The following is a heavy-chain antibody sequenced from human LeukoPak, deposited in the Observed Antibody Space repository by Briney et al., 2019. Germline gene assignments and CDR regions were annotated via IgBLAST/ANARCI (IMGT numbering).Heavy chain of an antibody. J-gene: IGHJ4*02. Sequence: MAGGSLRLSCAASGFTFSNYTMNWVRQAPGKGLEWVSSISSSRSYIFYADSVKGRFTVSRDNAKNSLYLQMNSLRAEDTAIYYCARDYQYGYSTNWYHLAQIDYWGQGTLVTVSS. CDR3: ARDYQYGYSTNWYHLAQIDY. CDR1: GFTFSNYT. V-gene: IGHV3-21*01. D-gene: IGHD2/OR15-2a*01. CDR2: ISSSRSYI.